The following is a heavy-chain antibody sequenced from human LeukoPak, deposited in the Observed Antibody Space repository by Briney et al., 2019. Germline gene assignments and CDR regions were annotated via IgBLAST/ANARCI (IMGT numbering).Heavy chain of an antibody. V-gene: IGHV1-69*04. CDR2: IFPLLGIA. CDR3: ARAWQRLDCYGAGGVCFDY. Sequence: ASVKISCKASGGTFSSYAISWVRQAPGQELEWMGRIFPLLGIANYAQKFHGRVTITADKPTSTASMERSSLRYEETAAYYCARAWQRLDCYGAGGVCFDYWGQGTLVSVSS. CDR1: GGTFSSYA. D-gene: IGHD3-10*01. J-gene: IGHJ4*02.